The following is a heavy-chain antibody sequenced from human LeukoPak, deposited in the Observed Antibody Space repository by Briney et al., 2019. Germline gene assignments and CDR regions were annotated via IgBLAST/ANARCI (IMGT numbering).Heavy chain of an antibody. CDR3: ARVGRQQLVIAYYYMDV. V-gene: IGHV3-23*01. Sequence: GGSLRLSCAASGFTFSSYAMSWVRQAPGKGLEWVSAISGSGGSTYYADSVKGRFTISRDNAKNSLYLQMNSLRAEDTAVYYCARVGRQQLVIAYYYMDVWGKGTTVTISS. CDR2: ISGSGGST. D-gene: IGHD6-13*01. CDR1: GFTFSSYA. J-gene: IGHJ6*03.